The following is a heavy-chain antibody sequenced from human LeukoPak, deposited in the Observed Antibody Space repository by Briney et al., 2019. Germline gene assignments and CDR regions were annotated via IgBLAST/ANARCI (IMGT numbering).Heavy chain of an antibody. D-gene: IGHD5-12*01. CDR1: GGSISSSSYY. CDR3: ARESGYSGPHDY. V-gene: IGHV4-39*07. Sequence: SETLSLTCTVSGGSISSSSYYWGWIRQPPGKGLEWIGSIYYSGSTYYNPSLKSRVTVSVDTSKNQFSLKLSSVTAADTAVYYCARESGYSGPHDYWGQGTLVTVSS. J-gene: IGHJ4*02. CDR2: IYYSGST.